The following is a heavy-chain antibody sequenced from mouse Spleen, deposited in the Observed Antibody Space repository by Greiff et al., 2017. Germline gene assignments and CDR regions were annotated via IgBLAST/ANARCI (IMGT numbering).Heavy chain of an antibody. CDR2: INPSSGYT. CDR1: GYTFTSYT. CDR3: ARGVTGTAFDY. J-gene: IGHJ2*01. V-gene: IGHV1-4*01. D-gene: IGHD4-1*01. Sequence: QVQLQQSGAELARPGASVKMSCKASGYTFTSYTMHWVKQRPGQGLEWIGYINPSSGYTKYNQKFKDKATLTADKSSSTAYMQLSSLTSEDSAVYYCARGVTGTAFDYWGQGTTLTVSS.